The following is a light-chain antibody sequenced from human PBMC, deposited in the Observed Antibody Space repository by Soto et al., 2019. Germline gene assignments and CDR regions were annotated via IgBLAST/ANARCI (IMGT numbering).Light chain of an antibody. V-gene: IGLV1-44*01. CDR1: SSNIGRNT. CDR2: NNN. J-gene: IGLJ3*02. Sequence: QSVLTQPPAASGTPGQRVTISCSGSSSNIGRNTVNWYQQVPGTAPKVLIYNNNQRPSGVPDRFSGSKSGNSASLAISGLQSEDESDYYCAAWDDSLNGWVFGGGTKLTVL. CDR3: AAWDDSLNGWV.